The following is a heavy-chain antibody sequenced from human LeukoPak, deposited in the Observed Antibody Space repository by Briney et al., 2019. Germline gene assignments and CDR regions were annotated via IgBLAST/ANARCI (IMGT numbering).Heavy chain of an antibody. CDR1: GYTFTSYY. CDR2: INPSGGST. CDR3: ARRLWAYCGGDCYAQFFDP. J-gene: IGHJ5*02. D-gene: IGHD2-21*02. V-gene: IGHV1-46*01. Sequence: ASVKVSCEASGYTFTSYYMHWVRQAPGQGLEWMGIINPSGGSTSYAQKFQGRVTTTRDTSTSTVYMELSSLRSEDTAVYYCARRLWAYCGGDCYAQFFDPWGQGTPVTVSS.